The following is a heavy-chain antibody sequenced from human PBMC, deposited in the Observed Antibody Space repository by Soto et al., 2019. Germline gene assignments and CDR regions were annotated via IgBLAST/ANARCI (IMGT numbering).Heavy chain of an antibody. Sequence: EVQMVESGGGLVKPGGSLRLSCVASGITFSNSGMNWVRQAPGKGLEWVSAISSGGTDTYYTDSVRGRFTVSRDNAKNPLNLKIPGRRAEATAVYYCAGWEKLQNYSYTLDAGGKGTLSPSP. CDR1: GITFSNSG. CDR2: ISSGGTDT. CDR3: AGWEKLQNYSYTLDA. V-gene: IGHV3-21*01. D-gene: IGHD1-1*01. J-gene: IGHJ6*03.